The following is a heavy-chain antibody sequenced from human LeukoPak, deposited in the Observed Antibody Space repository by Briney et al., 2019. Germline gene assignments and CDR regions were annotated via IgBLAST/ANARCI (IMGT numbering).Heavy chain of an antibody. Sequence: ASVKVSCKASGYTFTSYYMHWVRQAPGQGLEWMGIINPSGGSTSYAQKFQGRVTMTRDTSISTAYMEPSRLRSDDTAVYYCARDPRHCSSTSCYGPFYYYGMDVWGQGTTVTVSS. CDR2: INPSGGST. CDR1: GYTFTSYY. D-gene: IGHD2-2*01. V-gene: IGHV1-46*01. J-gene: IGHJ6*02. CDR3: ARDPRHCSSTSCYGPFYYYGMDV.